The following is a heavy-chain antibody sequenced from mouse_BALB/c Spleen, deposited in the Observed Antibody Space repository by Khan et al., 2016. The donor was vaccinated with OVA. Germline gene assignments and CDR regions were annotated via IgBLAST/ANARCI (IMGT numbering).Heavy chain of an antibody. V-gene: IGHV1S34*01. CDR1: GYSFTGYY. J-gene: IGHJ3*01. CDR3: GRGDYYGSSSFAY. CDR2: ISCYNGST. D-gene: IGHD1-1*01. Sequence: LVKTGASVKISCKASGYSFTGYYMHWVKQSHGKSLEWIGYISCYNGSTTYNQKFKGKATFTVDTSSSTVYMQFNSLTSEDSAVYYRGRGDYYGSSSFAYWGQGTLVTVSA.